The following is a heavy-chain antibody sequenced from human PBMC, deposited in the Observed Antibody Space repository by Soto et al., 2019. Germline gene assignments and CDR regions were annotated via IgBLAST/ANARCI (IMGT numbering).Heavy chain of an antibody. CDR1: GGSISSHY. J-gene: IGHJ4*02. D-gene: IGHD6-19*01. Sequence: PSETLSLTCTVSGGSISSHYWSWIRQPPGKGLEWIGYIYYSGSTNYNPSLKSRLTISVDTSKNEFSLELSSVTAADTAVYYCARGGWSLDYWGQGTLVTVSS. V-gene: IGHV4-59*11. CDR3: ARGGWSLDY. CDR2: IYYSGST.